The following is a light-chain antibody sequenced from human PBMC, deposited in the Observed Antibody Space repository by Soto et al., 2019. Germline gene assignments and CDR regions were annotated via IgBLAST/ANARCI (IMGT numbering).Light chain of an antibody. Sequence: DIQMTQSPSSLSASVGDRVTITCRASQSISSYLNWYQQKPGKAPKLLIYAASSLQGGVPSRFSGSESGTDFNLTISSLQPEDFATYYWQQSYSSPLTCGGGTKVEIK. CDR1: QSISSY. J-gene: IGKJ4*02. CDR2: AAS. V-gene: IGKV1-39*01. CDR3: QQSYSSPLT.